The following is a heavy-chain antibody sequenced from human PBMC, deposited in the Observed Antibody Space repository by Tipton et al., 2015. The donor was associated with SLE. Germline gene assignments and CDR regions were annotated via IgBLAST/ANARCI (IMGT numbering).Heavy chain of an antibody. Sequence: LRLSCTVSGGSISSGSYYWSWIRQPAGKGLEWIGRIYTSGSTNYNPSLKSRVTISVDTSKKQFSLKLSSVTAADTAVYYCARVVKGSSWYWFDPWGQGTLVTVSS. J-gene: IGHJ5*02. V-gene: IGHV4-61*02. D-gene: IGHD6-13*01. CDR3: ARVVKGSSWYWFDP. CDR1: GGSISSGSYY. CDR2: IYTSGST.